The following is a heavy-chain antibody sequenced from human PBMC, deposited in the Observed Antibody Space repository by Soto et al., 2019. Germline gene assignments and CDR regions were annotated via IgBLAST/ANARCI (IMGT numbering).Heavy chain of an antibody. CDR2: ISSSSSYI. D-gene: IGHD2-8*01. CDR1: GFTFSSYS. V-gene: IGHV3-21*01. CDR3: ARDLWDIVLMVYAPCGMDV. J-gene: IGHJ6*02. Sequence: PGGSLRLSCAASGFTFSSYSMNWVRQAPGKGLEWVPSISSSSSYIYYADSVKGRFTISRDNAKNSLYLQMNSLRAEDTAVYYCARDLWDIVLMVYAPCGMDVWGQGTTVTVSS.